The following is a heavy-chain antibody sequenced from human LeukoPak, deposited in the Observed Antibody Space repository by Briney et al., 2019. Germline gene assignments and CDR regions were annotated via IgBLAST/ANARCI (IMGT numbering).Heavy chain of an antibody. CDR1: GFTFSSYW. Sequence: GGSLRRPCVTSGFTFSSYWMTWVRQAPGKGLEWVANINQDGHEKNYVDSVKGRFTMSRDNPKNSVYLQMNSLRAEDTAVYFCVRDMDVWAQGTTVTVSS. V-gene: IGHV3-7*05. J-gene: IGHJ6*02. CDR3: VRDMDV. CDR2: INQDGHEK.